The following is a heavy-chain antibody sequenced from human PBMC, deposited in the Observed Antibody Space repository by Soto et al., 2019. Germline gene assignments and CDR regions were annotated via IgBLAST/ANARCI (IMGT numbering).Heavy chain of an antibody. V-gene: IGHV3-53*01. J-gene: IGHJ5*02. D-gene: IGHD1-26*01. CDR1: GFTFSRYW. CDR2: HYSGGST. CDR3: ARHRHPRGTVGATSPLDP. Sequence: EVQLAESGGGLIQPGGSLRLSCATSGFTFSRYWIHWVRQAPGEGLVWVSVHYSGGSTYYADSVQGRFTISRDKSNNTLYLQMRRVRAEDTAVYFCARHRHPRGTVGATSPLDPWGQGTQVTVSS.